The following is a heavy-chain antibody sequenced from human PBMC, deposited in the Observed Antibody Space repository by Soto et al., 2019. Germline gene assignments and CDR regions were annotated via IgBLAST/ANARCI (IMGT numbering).Heavy chain of an antibody. CDR1: GGSISSYY. Sequence: SETLSLTCTVSGGSISSYYWSRIRQPPGKGLEWIGEIYHSGSTNYNPSLKSRVTISVDKSKNQFSLKLSSLTAEDTAVYYCARAGRLRWKDYWGQGTLVTVSS. J-gene: IGHJ4*02. CDR2: IYHSGST. D-gene: IGHD4-17*01. V-gene: IGHV4-59*12. CDR3: ARAGRLRWKDY.